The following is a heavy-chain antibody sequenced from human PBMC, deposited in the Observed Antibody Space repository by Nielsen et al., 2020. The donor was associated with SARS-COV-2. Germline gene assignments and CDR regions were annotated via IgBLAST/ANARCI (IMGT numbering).Heavy chain of an antibody. CDR1: GGSISSGGYS. CDR2: IYYSGST. Sequence: LRLSCAVSGGSISSGGYSWSWIRQPPGKGLEWIGYIYYSGSTYYNPSLKSRVTISVDTSKNQFSLKLSSVTAADTAVYYCARVEYADLMGYFDYWGQGTLVTVSS. J-gene: IGHJ4*02. V-gene: IGHV4-30-4*07. CDR3: ARVEYADLMGYFDY. D-gene: IGHD2-8*01.